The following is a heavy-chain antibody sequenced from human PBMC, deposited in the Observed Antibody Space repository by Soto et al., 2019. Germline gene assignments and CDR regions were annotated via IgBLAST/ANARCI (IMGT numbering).Heavy chain of an antibody. CDR1: GGSFSSYY. Sequence: PSETLSLTCAVYGGSFSSYYWGWIRQPPGKGLEWIGSIYYSGSTYYNPSLKSRVTISVDTSKNQFSLKLSSVTAADTAVYYCAREGVSSSWYNYYGMDVWGQGTTVTVSS. J-gene: IGHJ6*02. V-gene: IGHV4-39*07. D-gene: IGHD6-13*01. CDR2: IYYSGST. CDR3: AREGVSSSWYNYYGMDV.